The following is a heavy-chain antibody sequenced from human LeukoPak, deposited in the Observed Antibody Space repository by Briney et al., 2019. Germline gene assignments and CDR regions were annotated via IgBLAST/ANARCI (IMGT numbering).Heavy chain of an antibody. J-gene: IGHJ3*02. D-gene: IGHD3-10*01. CDR1: GFTFSRHW. V-gene: IGHV3-7*01. CDR2: IKQDGSEK. CDR3: ARLSSFGDAFDI. Sequence: GGSLRLSCAASGFTFSRHWMSWVRQAPGKGLEWVANIKQDGSEKYYVDSVKGRFTISRDNAKNSLYLQMNSLRAEDTAVYYCARLSSFGDAFDIWGQGTMVTVSS.